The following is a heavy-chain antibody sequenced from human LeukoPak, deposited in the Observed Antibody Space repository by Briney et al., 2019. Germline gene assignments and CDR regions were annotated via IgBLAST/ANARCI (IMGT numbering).Heavy chain of an antibody. Sequence: SQTLSLTCAISGDSVSSNSAAWNWIRQSPSRGLEWPGRTYYKSKWYNDYAVSVKSRITINPDTSKNQFSLHLNSVTPEDTSVYYCARWSIVGATKGFDYWGQGTLVTVSS. CDR3: ARWSIVGATKGFDY. V-gene: IGHV6-1*01. CDR2: TYYKSKWYN. CDR1: GDSVSSNSAA. J-gene: IGHJ4*02. D-gene: IGHD1-26*01.